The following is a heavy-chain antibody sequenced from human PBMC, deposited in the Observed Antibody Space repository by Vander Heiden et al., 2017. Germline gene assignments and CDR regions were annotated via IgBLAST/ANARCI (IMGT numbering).Heavy chain of an antibody. Sequence: QVQLVESGGGVVQPGRSLRLSCAASGFTFSSYAMHWVRQAPGKGLEWVAVISYEGRNKDYADSVKGRFTISRDNSKNTLYLKMNSLRAEDTAVYYCARGKEMVYWGQGTLVTVSS. CDR2: ISYEGRNK. CDR1: GFTFSSYA. J-gene: IGHJ4*02. CDR3: ARGKEMVY. V-gene: IGHV3-30*04. D-gene: IGHD2-8*01.